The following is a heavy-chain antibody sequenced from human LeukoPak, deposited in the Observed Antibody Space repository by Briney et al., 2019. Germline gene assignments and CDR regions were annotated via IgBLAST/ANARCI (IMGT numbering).Heavy chain of an antibody. D-gene: IGHD1-26*01. CDR1: GFTFSSYA. J-gene: IGHJ4*02. CDR3: ARGWGIVGAPIDY. V-gene: IGHV3-30*04. CDR2: ISYDGSNK. Sequence: PGRSLRLSCAASGFTFSSYAMYWVRQAPGKGLEWVAVISYDGSNKYYADSVKGRFTISRDNSKNTLYLQMNSLRAEDTAVYYCARGWGIVGAPIDYWGQGTLVTVSS.